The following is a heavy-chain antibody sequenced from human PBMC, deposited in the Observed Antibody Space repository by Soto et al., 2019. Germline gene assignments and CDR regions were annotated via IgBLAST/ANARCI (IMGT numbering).Heavy chain of an antibody. J-gene: IGHJ5*01. V-gene: IGHV6-1*01. CDR3: ARLIGSSWFDS. Sequence: SQTLSLTCAISGDSVSTNSATWTWIRQSPSRGLEWLGRKYYRSKWYNDYAVSLKSRLTISPDTSKNQFSLQLNSVTPEDTAVYYCARLIGSSWFDSWGQGTLVTVSS. D-gene: IGHD6-13*01. CDR2: KYYRSKWYN. CDR1: GDSVSTNSAT.